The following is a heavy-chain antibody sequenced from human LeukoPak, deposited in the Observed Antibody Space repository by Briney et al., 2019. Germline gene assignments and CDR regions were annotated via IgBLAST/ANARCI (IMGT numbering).Heavy chain of an antibody. CDR2: INPNSGDT. D-gene: IGHD5-24*01. CDR1: GYIFKDFY. J-gene: IGHJ4*02. Sequence: ASVKVSCKTSGYIFKDFYIHWVRQAPGHGLEWMGWINPNSGDTNSALRFQGRVTMTRDTSTGTAYMDLSSLTSDDTAVYFCAKDSSGGYNSHWGQGTLVTVSS. CDR3: AKDSSGGYNSH. V-gene: IGHV1-2*02.